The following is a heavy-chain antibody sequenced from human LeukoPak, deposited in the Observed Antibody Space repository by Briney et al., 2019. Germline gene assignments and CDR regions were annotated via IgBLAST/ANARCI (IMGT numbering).Heavy chain of an antibody. CDR3: ARETYSSSWYVHY. V-gene: IGHV1-69*04. J-gene: IGHJ4*02. Sequence: GASVKVSCKASGGTFSSYAISWVRQAPGQGHEWMGRIIPILGIANYAQKFQGRVTITADKSTSTAYMELSSLRSEDTAVYYCARETYSSSWYVHYWGQGTLVTVSS. CDR2: IIPILGIA. D-gene: IGHD6-13*01. CDR1: GGTFSSYA.